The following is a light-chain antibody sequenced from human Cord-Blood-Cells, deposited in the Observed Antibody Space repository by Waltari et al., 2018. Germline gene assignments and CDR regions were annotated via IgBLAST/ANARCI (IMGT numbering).Light chain of an antibody. CDR2: DDS. CDR1: HIGSKS. J-gene: IGLJ1*01. CDR3: QVWDSSSDHV. V-gene: IGLV3-21*03. Sequence: SYVLTQPPSVSVAPGKTARITRGGKHIGSKSGQWYQQKPGQAPVLVVYDDSARPSGIPERFSGSNSGNTATLTISRVEAGDEADYYCQVWDSSSDHVFGTGTKVTVL.